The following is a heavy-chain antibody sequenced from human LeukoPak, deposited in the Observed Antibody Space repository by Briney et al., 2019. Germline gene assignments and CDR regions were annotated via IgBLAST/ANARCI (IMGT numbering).Heavy chain of an antibody. CDR3: AKAPYYDILTGYYG. V-gene: IGHV3-23*01. CDR2: ISGSGGST. D-gene: IGHD3-9*01. CDR1: GFTFSSYA. Sequence: PGGSLRLSCAASGFTFSSYAMSWVRQAPGNGLEWVSAISGSGGSTYYADSVKGRFTISRDNSKNTLYLQMNSLRAEDTAVYYCAKAPYYDILTGYYGWGQGTLVTVSS. J-gene: IGHJ4*02.